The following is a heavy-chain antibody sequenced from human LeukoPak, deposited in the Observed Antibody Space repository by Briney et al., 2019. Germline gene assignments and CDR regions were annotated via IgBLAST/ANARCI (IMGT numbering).Heavy chain of an antibody. CDR2: IHYSGST. CDR1: GGSISSSSYY. V-gene: IGHV4-39*01. J-gene: IGHJ4*02. Sequence: PSETLSLTCTVSGGSISSSSYYWGWVRQPPGRGLEWIGSIHYSGSTYYEPSLKSRVTISVDTSKNQFSLKLSSVTAADTAVYYCARRADYWGQGTLVTVSS. CDR3: ARRADY.